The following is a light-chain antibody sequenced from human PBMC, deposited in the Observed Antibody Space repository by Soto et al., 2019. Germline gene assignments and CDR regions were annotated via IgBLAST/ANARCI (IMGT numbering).Light chain of an antibody. CDR3: CSYAGSRTFV. Sequence: QSALTQHASVSGSPGPSITISCTGTISDVGNYNLVSWYQQHPGKAPKLMIYEGSKRPSGISNRFSGSKSGNTASLTISGLQAEDEADYYCCSYAGSRTFVFGPGTKVTVL. V-gene: IGLV2-23*01. J-gene: IGLJ1*01. CDR1: ISDVGNYNL. CDR2: EGS.